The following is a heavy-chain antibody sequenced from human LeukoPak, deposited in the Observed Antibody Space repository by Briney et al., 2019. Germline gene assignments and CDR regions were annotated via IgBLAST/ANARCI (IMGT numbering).Heavy chain of an antibody. Sequence: SQTLSLTCTVSGGSISSYYWTWIRQPAGKGLEWIGRIHTSGNTNYNPSLKSRVTISVDTSRSQFSLRLSSVTAADTAVYYCARVFSNYDSSGSHPSFDYWGQGTLVTVSS. D-gene: IGHD3-22*01. V-gene: IGHV4-4*07. CDR2: IHTSGNT. CDR1: GGSISSYY. CDR3: ARVFSNYDSSGSHPSFDY. J-gene: IGHJ4*02.